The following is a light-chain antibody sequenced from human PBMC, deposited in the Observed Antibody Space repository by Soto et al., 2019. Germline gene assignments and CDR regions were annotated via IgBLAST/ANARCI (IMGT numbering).Light chain of an antibody. CDR3: QQYKKWPRT. J-gene: IGKJ1*01. CDR2: DAS. V-gene: IGKV3D-15*01. Sequence: EIVLTQSPGTLSLSPGERATLSCRASQSVSNNYLAWYQQKPGQAPRLFIYDASNRATGIPARFSGSGSGTEFTLTISSLQSEDFAVYYCQQYKKWPRTFGHGTKVDIK. CDR1: QSVSNN.